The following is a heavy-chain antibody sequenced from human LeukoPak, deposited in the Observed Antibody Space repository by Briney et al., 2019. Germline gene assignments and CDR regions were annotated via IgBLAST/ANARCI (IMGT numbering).Heavy chain of an antibody. J-gene: IGHJ4*02. CDR1: GGSFSGYY. D-gene: IGHD3-3*01. Sequence: PSETLSLTCAVYGGSFSGYYWSWIRQPPGKGLEWIGEINHSGSTNYNPSLKSRVTISVDTSKNQFSLKLSSVTAADTAVYYCARLTYYDFWSGLLDYWGQGTLVTVSS. V-gene: IGHV4-34*01. CDR2: INHSGST. CDR3: ARLTYYDFWSGLLDY.